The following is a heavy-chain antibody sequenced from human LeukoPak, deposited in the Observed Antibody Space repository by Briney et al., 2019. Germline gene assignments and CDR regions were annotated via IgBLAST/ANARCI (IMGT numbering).Heavy chain of an antibody. CDR3: ARRGYDFWSGYFNWFDP. D-gene: IGHD3-3*01. Sequence: ASVKVSCKASGGTFSSYAISWVRQAPGQGLEWMGGIIPIFGTANYAQKFQGRVTITADESTSTAYMELSSLRSEDTAVYYCARRGYDFWSGYFNWFDPWGQGTLVTVSS. J-gene: IGHJ5*02. CDR1: GGTFSSYA. V-gene: IGHV1-69*13. CDR2: IIPIFGTA.